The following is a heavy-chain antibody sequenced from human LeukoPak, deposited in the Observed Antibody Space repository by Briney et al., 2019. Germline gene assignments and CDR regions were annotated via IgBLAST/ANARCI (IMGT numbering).Heavy chain of an antibody. CDR2: ISSNGGST. CDR3: AKGPYGDYEGLFDY. J-gene: IGHJ4*02. Sequence: GGSLRLSCAASGFTFSSYAMHWVRQAPGKGLEYVSAISSNGGSTYYANSVKGRFTISRDNSKNTLYLQMGSLRAEDMAVYYCAKGPYGDYEGLFDYWGQGTLVTVSS. D-gene: IGHD4-17*01. V-gene: IGHV3-64*01. CDR1: GFTFSSYA.